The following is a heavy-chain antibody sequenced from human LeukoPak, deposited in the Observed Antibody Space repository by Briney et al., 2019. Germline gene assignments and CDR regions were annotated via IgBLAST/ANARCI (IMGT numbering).Heavy chain of an antibody. J-gene: IGHJ6*02. V-gene: IGHV3-48*01. CDR1: GFTFSSYS. CDR3: ARGGGSYYYGMDV. Sequence: GGSLRLTCAASGFTFSSYSMNWVRQAPGKGLEWVSYMSSSSSTIYYADSVKGRFTISRDNAKNSLYLQMNSLRAEDTAVYYCARGGGSYYYGMDVWGQGTTVTVSS. CDR2: MSSSSSTI. D-gene: IGHD1-26*01.